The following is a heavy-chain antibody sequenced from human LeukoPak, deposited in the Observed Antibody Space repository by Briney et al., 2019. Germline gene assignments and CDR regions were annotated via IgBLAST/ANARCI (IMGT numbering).Heavy chain of an antibody. CDR1: GFTFTNYA. V-gene: IGHV3-23*01. CDR3: AKWADYDILTSYYVPDY. Sequence: GTSLRLSCVASGFTFTNYAMSWVRQAPGKGLEWVSAITGSDGTSHYADSVKGRFTISRDNSENTLYLQVNSLRAEDTAVYYCAKWADYDILTSYYVPDYWGQGTLVTVSS. J-gene: IGHJ4*02. D-gene: IGHD3-9*01. CDR2: ITGSDGTS.